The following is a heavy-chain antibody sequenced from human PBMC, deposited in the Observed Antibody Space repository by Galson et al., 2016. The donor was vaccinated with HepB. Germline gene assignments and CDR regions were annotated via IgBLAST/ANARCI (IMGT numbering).Heavy chain of an antibody. V-gene: IGHV3-7*03. CDR3: TRDCRGGYRYGPCDH. Sequence: SLRLSCAASGFTFSDCWMAWVRQTPGKGLEWVVSINQDGGGTTHYADSVKGRFIISRDNTKNTLSLQINSLRVEDTAVYYCTRDCRGGYRYGPCDHWGHGTLVTVSS. D-gene: IGHD5-12*01. J-gene: IGHJ5*02. CDR1: GFTFSDCW. CDR2: INQDGGGTT.